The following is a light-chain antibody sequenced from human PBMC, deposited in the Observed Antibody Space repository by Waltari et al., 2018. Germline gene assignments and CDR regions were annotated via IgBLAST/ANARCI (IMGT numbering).Light chain of an antibody. CDR3: VLYMGSGIWV. Sequence: HTLVHHQPSFAVSPGGTAIPTCGINSGLVATNYFPSWYQQPPGQAPRTLIYRTNTRSSGVPDRFSGSILGNKAALTITGVQADDESDYYCVLYMGSGIWVFGGGTKLTVL. CDR2: RTN. J-gene: IGLJ3*02. CDR1: SGLVATNYF. V-gene: IGLV8-61*01.